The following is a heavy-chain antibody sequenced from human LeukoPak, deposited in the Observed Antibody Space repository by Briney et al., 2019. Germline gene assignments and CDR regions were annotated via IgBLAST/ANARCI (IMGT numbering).Heavy chain of an antibody. D-gene: IGHD1-1*01. J-gene: IGHJ3*02. CDR2: ISAYNGNT. Sequence: ASVKVSCKASGYTFTSYGISWVRQAPGQGLEWMGWISAYNGNTNYAQKPQGRVTMTTDTSTSTAYMELRSLRSDDTAVYYCARQTRDNWNAGYAFDIWGQGTMVTVSS. V-gene: IGHV1-18*01. CDR3: ARQTRDNWNAGYAFDI. CDR1: GYTFTSYG.